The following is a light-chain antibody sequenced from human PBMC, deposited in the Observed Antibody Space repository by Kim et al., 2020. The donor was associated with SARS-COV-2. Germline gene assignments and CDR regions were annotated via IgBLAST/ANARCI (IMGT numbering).Light chain of an antibody. CDR3: SQYDNLPSWT. Sequence: DIQMTQSPSSLSASVGDRVTITCQASQDISNYLNWYQQKPGKAPKLLIYGASNLETGVPSRFSGSGSGTDFTFTISSLQPEDIATYYWSQYDNLPSWTCGQGTGREI. CDR1: QDISNY. V-gene: IGKV1-33*01. J-gene: IGKJ2*02. CDR2: GAS.